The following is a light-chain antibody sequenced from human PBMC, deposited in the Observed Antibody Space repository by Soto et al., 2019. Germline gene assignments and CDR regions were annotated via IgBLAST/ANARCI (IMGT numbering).Light chain of an antibody. V-gene: IGKV3-11*01. Sequence: IVLTQSPATLSLSPGERATLSCMASQSVSSYLAWYQQKPGQAPRLLIYDASNRATGIPARFSGSGSGTDFTLTISSLEPEDFAVYYCQQRSNWPRAITFGQGTRLEIK. CDR2: DAS. J-gene: IGKJ5*01. CDR3: QQRSNWPRAIT. CDR1: QSVSSY.